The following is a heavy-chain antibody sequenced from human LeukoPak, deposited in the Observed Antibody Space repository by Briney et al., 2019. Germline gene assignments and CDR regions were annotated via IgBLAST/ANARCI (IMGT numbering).Heavy chain of an antibody. D-gene: IGHD3-3*01. CDR3: ARGGDQYDFWSGYYYYYYGMDV. J-gene: IGHJ6*02. CDR1: GYTFTGYY. Sequence: ASVKVSCKASGYTFTGYYMHWVRQAPGQGLEWMGWINPNSGGTNYAQKFQGRVTMTRNTSISTAYMELSSLRSEDTAVYYCARGGDQYDFWSGYYYYYYGMDVWGQGTTVTVSS. V-gene: IGHV1-2*02. CDR2: INPNSGGT.